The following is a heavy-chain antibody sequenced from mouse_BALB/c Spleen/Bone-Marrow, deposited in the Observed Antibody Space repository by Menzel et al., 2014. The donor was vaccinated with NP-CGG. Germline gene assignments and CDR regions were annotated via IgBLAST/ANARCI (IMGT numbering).Heavy chain of an antibody. D-gene: IGHD3-2*01. CDR2: ILPGSDST. V-gene: IGHV1-9*01. Sequence: VQRVESGAELMKPGASVKISCKATGYTFSSYWIEWVKQRPGHGLEWIGEILPGSDSTNYNENFKGKATFTADTSSNTAYMQLNSLTSEDSAVYFCARDSSDYLDWFAYWGQGTLVTVSA. CDR3: ARDSSDYLDWFAY. CDR1: GYTFSSYW. J-gene: IGHJ3*01.